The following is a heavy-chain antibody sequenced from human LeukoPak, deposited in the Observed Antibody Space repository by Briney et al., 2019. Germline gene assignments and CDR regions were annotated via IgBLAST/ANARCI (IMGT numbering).Heavy chain of an antibody. CDR3: ARSQYYDILTGFDY. J-gene: IGHJ4*02. V-gene: IGHV3-30-3*01. CDR2: ISYDRSNK. CDR1: GFTFSSYA. Sequence: GGSLRLSCAASGFTFSSYAMHWVRQAPGKGLEWVAVISYDRSNKYYADSVKGRFTISRDNSKNTLYLQMNSLRAEGTAVYYCARSQYYDILTGFDYWGQGTLVTVSS. D-gene: IGHD3-9*01.